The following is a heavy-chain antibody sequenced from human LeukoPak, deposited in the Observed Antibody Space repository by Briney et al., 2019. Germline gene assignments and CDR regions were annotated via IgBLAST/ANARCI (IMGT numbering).Heavy chain of an antibody. CDR2: ISGSGGST. CDR1: GFTFSSYE. CDR3: AKSTSGYSPIPFDY. V-gene: IGHV3-23*01. J-gene: IGHJ4*02. Sequence: PGGSLRLSCAASGFTFSSYEMNWVRQAPGKGLEWVSAISGSGGSTYYADSVKGRFTISRDNSKNTLYLQMNSLRAEDTAVYYCAKSTSGYSPIPFDYWGQGTLVTVSS. D-gene: IGHD3-3*01.